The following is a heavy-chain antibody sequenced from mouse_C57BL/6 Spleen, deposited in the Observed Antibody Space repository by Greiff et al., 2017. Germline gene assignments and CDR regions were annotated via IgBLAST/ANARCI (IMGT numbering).Heavy chain of an antibody. CDR2: IDPANGNT. J-gene: IGHJ3*01. V-gene: IGHV14-3*01. Sequence: VQLQQSVAELVRPGASVKLSCTASGFNIKNTYMPWVKQRPEQGLEWIGRIDPANGNTKYAPKFQGKATITADTSSNTAYLQLSSLTSEDTAIYYCASGWAFAYWGQGTLVTVSA. D-gene: IGHD1-1*02. CDR3: ASGWAFAY. CDR1: GFNIKNTY.